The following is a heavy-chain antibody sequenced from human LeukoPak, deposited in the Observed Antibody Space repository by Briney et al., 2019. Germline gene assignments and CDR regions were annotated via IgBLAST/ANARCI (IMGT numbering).Heavy chain of an antibody. J-gene: IGHJ4*02. CDR3: ARGIYYYDSSGYYPFDY. CDR2: IWYDGSNK. CDR1: GFTFSSYG. V-gene: IGHV3-33*01. D-gene: IGHD3-22*01. Sequence: GGSLRLSCAASGFTFSSYGMHWVRQAPGKGLEWVAVIWYDGSNKYYADSVKGRFTISRDNSKNTLYLKMNSMRAEDTAVYYCARGIYYYDSSGYYPFDYWGQGTLVTVSS.